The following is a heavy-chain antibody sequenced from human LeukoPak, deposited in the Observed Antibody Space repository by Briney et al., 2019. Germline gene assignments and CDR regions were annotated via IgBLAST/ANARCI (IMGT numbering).Heavy chain of an antibody. CDR1: GVSISAYY. J-gene: IGHJ4*02. CDR2: IYTSGIT. V-gene: IGHV4-4*07. CDR3: ARKDGDF. Sequence: SETLSLTCTVSGVSISAYYWTWIRQPAGKGLERIGRIYTSGITNYNPSLESRLTMSLDTSKNQISLRLSSVTAADTAVYYCARKDGDFWGQGTLVTVSS.